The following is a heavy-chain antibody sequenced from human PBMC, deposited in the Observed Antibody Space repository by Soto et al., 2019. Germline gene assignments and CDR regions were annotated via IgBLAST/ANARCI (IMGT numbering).Heavy chain of an antibody. V-gene: IGHV1-18*01. CDR3: ARNTGTTFLGRGYYMDV. D-gene: IGHD1-7*01. Sequence: QVQLVQSGAEVKKPGASVKVSCKASGYTFTSYGISWVRQAPGQRLEWMGWISAYNGNTNYAQKLQGRVTMTTDASTSTAYMELRSLRSDDTAVYYCARNTGTTFLGRGYYMDVWGKGTTVTVSS. J-gene: IGHJ6*03. CDR2: ISAYNGNT. CDR1: GYTFTSYG.